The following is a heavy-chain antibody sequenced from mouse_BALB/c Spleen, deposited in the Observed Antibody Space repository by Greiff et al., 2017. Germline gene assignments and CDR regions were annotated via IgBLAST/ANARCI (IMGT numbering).Heavy chain of an antibody. V-gene: IGHV1S81*02. Sequence: VQLQQPGAELVKPGASVKLSCKASGYTFTSYWMHWVKQRPGQGLEWIGEINPSNGRTNYNEKFKSKATLTVDKSSSTAYMQLSSLTSEDSAVYYCARPFYYYGSSPYAMDYWGQGTSVTVAS. CDR2: INPSNGRT. CDR1: GYTFTSYW. D-gene: IGHD1-1*01. CDR3: ARPFYYYGSSPYAMDY. J-gene: IGHJ4*01.